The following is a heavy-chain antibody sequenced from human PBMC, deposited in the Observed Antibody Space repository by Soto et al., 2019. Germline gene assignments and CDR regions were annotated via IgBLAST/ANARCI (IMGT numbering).Heavy chain of an antibody. CDR2: FDPEDGET. V-gene: IGHV1-24*01. J-gene: IGHJ4*02. D-gene: IGHD3-3*01. CDR3: ATAKNEWLFYSYYFDY. Sequence: ASVKVSCKVSGYTLTELSMHWVRQAPGKGLEWMGGFDPEDGETIYAQKFQGRVTMTEDTSTDTAYMELSSLRSEDTAVYYCATAKNEWLFYSYYFDYWGQGTLVTVSS. CDR1: GYTLTELS.